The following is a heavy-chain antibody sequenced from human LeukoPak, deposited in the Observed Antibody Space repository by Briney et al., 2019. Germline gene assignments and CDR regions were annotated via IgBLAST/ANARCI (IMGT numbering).Heavy chain of an antibody. CDR2: VTYSGVAT. CDR1: GFSVDGNY. V-gene: IGHV3-23*01. Sequence: GGSLRLSCEVSGFSVDGNYMTWVRQAPGKGLEWVCTVTYSGVATYHADSVKGRFTISRDNSKNTLSLQMNSLRAEDTAIYYCAKHDYGDFTPSPFPIWGQGTLVTVSS. J-gene: IGHJ4*02. D-gene: IGHD4-17*01. CDR3: AKHDYGDFTPSPFPI.